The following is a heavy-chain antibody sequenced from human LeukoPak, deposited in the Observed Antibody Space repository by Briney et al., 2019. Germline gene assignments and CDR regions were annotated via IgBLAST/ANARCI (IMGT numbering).Heavy chain of an antibody. CDR1: GYTFTGYY. V-gene: IGHV1-2*02. J-gene: IGHJ4*02. D-gene: IGHD4-17*01. CDR2: INPNSGGT. Sequence: ASVKVSCKASGYTFTGYYMHWVRQAPGQGLEWMGWINPNSGGTNYAQKFQGRVTMTRDTSISTAYMEVSRLRSDDTAVYYCARDPGDYGGYDYWGQGTLVTVSS. CDR3: ARDPGDYGGYDY.